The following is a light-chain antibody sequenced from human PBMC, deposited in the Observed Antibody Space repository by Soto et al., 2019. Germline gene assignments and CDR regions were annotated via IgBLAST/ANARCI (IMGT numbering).Light chain of an antibody. CDR1: QDINIY. J-gene: IGKJ5*01. CDR2: DAS. Sequence: IKMTQSPAAVFASVGDRVTITCQATQDINIYLNWYQQKPGKAPNLLIYDASNLEIGVPSRFSGSGSGTHFTFTISSLQTEDIGTYYCQQYDILPITFGRGTRLEI. V-gene: IGKV1-33*01. CDR3: QQYDILPIT.